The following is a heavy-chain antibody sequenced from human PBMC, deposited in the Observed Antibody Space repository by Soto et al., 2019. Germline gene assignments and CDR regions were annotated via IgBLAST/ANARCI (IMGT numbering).Heavy chain of an antibody. CDR1: GLPHSSFA. CDR3: AKDAVYNDGLWLMDH. J-gene: IGHJ4*02. CDR2: IYGSGGGI. D-gene: IGHD2-21*01. V-gene: IGHV3-23*01. Sequence: GGSLRLSCTASGLPHSSFAMRWVRQAPGKGLESVSGIYGSGGGIEYAESVKGRFTISRDNSKNTVYLQMTYLRADDTAVYYCAKDAVYNDGLWLMDHWGQGTQVTVS.